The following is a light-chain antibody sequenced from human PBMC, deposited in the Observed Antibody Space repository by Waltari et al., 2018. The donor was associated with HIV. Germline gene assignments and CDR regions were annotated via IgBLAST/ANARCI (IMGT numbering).Light chain of an antibody. Sequence: EIAMTQSPATLSVSPGERATLSCRASQSIKSNLAWYQQKPGQAPRLLIYDASSRATGVPSRFSGRGSGTEFTLTISSLQSEDFAVYSCQQYNDWPLTFGGGTKVEI. CDR1: QSIKSN. CDR2: DAS. V-gene: IGKV3-15*01. J-gene: IGKJ4*01. CDR3: QQYNDWPLT.